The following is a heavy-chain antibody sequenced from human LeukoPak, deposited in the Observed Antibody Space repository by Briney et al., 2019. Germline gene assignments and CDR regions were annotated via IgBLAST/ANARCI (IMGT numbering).Heavy chain of an antibody. V-gene: IGHV3-48*01. CDR2: ISSSSTI. J-gene: IGHJ4*02. CDR3: AMALDY. CDR1: GFTFSSYS. Sequence: GGSLRLSCAASGFTFSSYSMNWVRQAPGKGLEWVSYISSSSTIYYADSVKGRFTISRDNSKNTLYLQMDRLRVEDTAVYYCAMALDYWGQGTLVTVSS.